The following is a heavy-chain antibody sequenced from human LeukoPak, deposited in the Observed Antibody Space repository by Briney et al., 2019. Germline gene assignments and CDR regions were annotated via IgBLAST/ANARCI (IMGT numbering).Heavy chain of an antibody. V-gene: IGHV4-39*01. CDR3: ARLNGGYNSLHNWFDP. CDR1: GGSISSNTYY. CDR2: IYYSGST. J-gene: IGHJ5*02. Sequence: SETLSLTCTVSGGSISSNTYYWGWIRQPPGKGLEWIGSIYYSGSTYYNPSLKSRVTISVDTSKNQFSLKLSSVTAADTAVYYCARLNGGYNSLHNWFDPWGQGTLVTVSS. D-gene: IGHD6-13*01.